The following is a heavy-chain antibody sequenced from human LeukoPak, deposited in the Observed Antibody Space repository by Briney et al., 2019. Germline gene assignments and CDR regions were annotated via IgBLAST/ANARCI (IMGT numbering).Heavy chain of an antibody. Sequence: GASVKVSCKVSGYTLTELSMHWVRQAPGKGLEWMGGFDPEDGETIYAQKFQGRVTMTEDTSTDTAYMELSSLRSEDTAVYYCATRILFVGTGSSGYLYFQHWGQGTLVTVSS. D-gene: IGHD3-22*01. J-gene: IGHJ1*01. CDR1: GYTLTELS. V-gene: IGHV1-24*01. CDR3: ATRILFVGTGSSGYLYFQH. CDR2: FDPEDGET.